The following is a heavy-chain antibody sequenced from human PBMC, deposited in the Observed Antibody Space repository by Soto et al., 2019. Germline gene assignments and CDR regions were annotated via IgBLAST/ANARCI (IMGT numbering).Heavy chain of an antibody. J-gene: IGHJ4*02. CDR3: AKEPYPWGQQLVFDY. CDR2: ISYDGSNK. V-gene: IGHV3-30*18. Sequence: QVQLVESGGGVVQPGRSLRLSCAASGFTFSSYGMHWVRQAPGKGLEWVAVISYDGSNKYYADSVKGRFTISRDNSKNTLYLQMNSLRAEDTAVYYCAKEPYPWGQQLVFDYWGQGTLVTVSS. CDR1: GFTFSSYG. D-gene: IGHD6-13*01.